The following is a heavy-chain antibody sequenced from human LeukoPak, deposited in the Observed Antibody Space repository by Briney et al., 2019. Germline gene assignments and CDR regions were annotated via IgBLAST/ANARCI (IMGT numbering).Heavy chain of an antibody. V-gene: IGHV3-74*01. D-gene: IGHD6-13*01. CDR3: TRVFVGDEYSSSGY. CDR2: INSDGSST. CDR1: GFTFSRYY. Sequence: GGSLRLSCAASGFTFSRYYMHWVRQAPGKGLVWVSRINSDGSSTTYADSVKGRFTISRDNAKNTLYSQMNSLKVEDTAVYYCTRVFVGDEYSSSGYWGQGTLVTVSS. J-gene: IGHJ4*02.